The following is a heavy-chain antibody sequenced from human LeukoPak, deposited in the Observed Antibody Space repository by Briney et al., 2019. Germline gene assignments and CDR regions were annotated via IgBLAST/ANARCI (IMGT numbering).Heavy chain of an antibody. V-gene: IGHV3-43*01. CDR1: GFTFDDYT. J-gene: IGHJ4*02. Sequence: QPGGPLRLSCAASGFTFDDYTMHWVRQAPGKGLEWVSLMKGRFTISRDNSKTSLYLQMNSLRTEDTALYYCAKGTVVVTGPLDYWGQGTLVTVSS. D-gene: IGHD3-22*01. CDR3: AKGTVVVTGPLDY.